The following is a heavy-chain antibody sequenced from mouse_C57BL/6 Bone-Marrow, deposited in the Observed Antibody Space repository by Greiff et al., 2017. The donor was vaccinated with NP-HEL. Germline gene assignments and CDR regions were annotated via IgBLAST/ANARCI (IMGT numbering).Heavy chain of an antibody. CDR1: GYTFTSYW. V-gene: IGHV1-64*01. CDR3: ARSYGIHGGWFAY. Sequence: QVQLKQPGAELVKPGASVKLSCKASGYTFTSYWIHWVKQRPGQGLEWIGMIHPNSGSTNYNEKFKSKATLTVDKSSSTAYMQLSSLTSEDSAVYYCARSYGIHGGWFAYWGQGTLVTVSA. D-gene: IGHD2-1*01. CDR2: IHPNSGST. J-gene: IGHJ3*01.